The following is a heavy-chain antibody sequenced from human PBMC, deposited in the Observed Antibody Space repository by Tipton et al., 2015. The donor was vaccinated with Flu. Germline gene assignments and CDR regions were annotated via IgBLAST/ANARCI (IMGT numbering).Heavy chain of an antibody. CDR3: ARSPVLWFGGFGEDY. CDR1: GGSISSGSYY. J-gene: IGHJ4*02. Sequence: TLSLTCAVSGGSISSGSYYWSWIRQPAGKGLEWIGRIYTSGSTNYNPSLKSRVTISVDTSKNQFSLKLSSVTAADTAVYYCARSPVLWFGGFGEDYWGQGTLVTVSS. V-gene: IGHV4-61*02. CDR2: IYTSGST. D-gene: IGHD3-10*01.